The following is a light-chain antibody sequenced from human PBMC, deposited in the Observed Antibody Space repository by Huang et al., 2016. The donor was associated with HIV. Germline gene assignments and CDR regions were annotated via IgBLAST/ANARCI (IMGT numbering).Light chain of an antibody. CDR2: AAS. J-gene: IGKJ1*01. Sequence: DIQMTQSPSSLSASVGDRVIITCRASQNIGTSLNWYQYRPGKPPNLLIYAASSLESGVPSRFSGSGSGTDFTLTISSLQAEDFASYFCQQSYFTPWTFGQGTNVEIK. CDR3: QQSYFTPWT. CDR1: QNIGTS. V-gene: IGKV1-39*01.